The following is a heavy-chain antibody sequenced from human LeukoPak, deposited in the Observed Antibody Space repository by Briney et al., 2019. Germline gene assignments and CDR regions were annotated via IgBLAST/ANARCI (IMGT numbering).Heavy chain of an antibody. CDR1: GFTFSSYE. V-gene: IGHV3-48*03. D-gene: IGHD3-10*02. Sequence: GGSLRLSCAASGFTFSSYEMNWVRQAPGKGLEWVSYISSSGSTIYYADSVKGRLTISRDNAKNSLYLQMNSLRAEDTAVYYCAKLGITMIGGVWGKGTTVTISS. CDR2: ISSSGSTI. CDR3: AKLGITMIGGV. J-gene: IGHJ6*04.